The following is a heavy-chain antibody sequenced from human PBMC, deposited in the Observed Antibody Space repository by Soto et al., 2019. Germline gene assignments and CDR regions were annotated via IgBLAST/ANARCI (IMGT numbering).Heavy chain of an antibody. Sequence: GGSLRLSCTTSGFTFSDYAMSWVRQDPGKGLEWVGFIRRKPYGGTTEYAASVKGRFTISRDDSKAVAYLQMNSLKTEDTAVYYCTRNRRDFWSGYSYFDQWGRGTLVTVSS. D-gene: IGHD3-3*01. CDR1: GFTFSDYA. J-gene: IGHJ4*02. CDR2: IRRKPYGGTT. V-gene: IGHV3-49*04. CDR3: TRNRRDFWSGYSYFDQ.